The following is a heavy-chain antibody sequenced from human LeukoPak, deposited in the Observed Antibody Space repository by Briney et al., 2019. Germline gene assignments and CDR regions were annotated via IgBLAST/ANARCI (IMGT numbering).Heavy chain of an antibody. V-gene: IGHV1-69*13. CDR2: IIPIFGTA. Sequence: ASVKVSCKASGGTFSSYAISWVRQAPGQGLEWMGGIIPIFGTANYAQKFQGRVTITADESTSTAYMELSSLRSEDTAVYYCATYVLDNWNRNLDYWGQGTLVTVSS. J-gene: IGHJ4*02. CDR1: GGTFSSYA. CDR3: ATYVLDNWNRNLDY. D-gene: IGHD1-20*01.